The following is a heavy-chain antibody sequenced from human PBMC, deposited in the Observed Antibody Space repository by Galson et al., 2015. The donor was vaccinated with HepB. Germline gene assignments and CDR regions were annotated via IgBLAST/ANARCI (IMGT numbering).Heavy chain of an antibody. CDR2: IYRGCSP. J-gene: IGHJ5*02. V-gene: IGHV3-53*04. D-gene: IGHD3-10*01. CDR1: GFTVSSNY. CDR3: ARFLVRGVDRFDP. Sequence: SLILSCAASGFTVSSNYMSWVRQAPGEGLEWVSVIYRGCSPYYADTVKGRFTISRYNSKNTLYLQMNSLRSEDTAVYYCARFLVRGVDRFDPWGQGTLVTVSS.